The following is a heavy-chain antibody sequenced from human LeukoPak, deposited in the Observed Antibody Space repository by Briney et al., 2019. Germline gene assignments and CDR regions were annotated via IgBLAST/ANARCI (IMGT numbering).Heavy chain of an antibody. CDR1: GFTFSSYW. Sequence: GGSLRLSCAASGFTFSSYWMSWVRQAPGKGLEWVANIKQDGSEKYYVDSVKGRFTISRDNAKNSLYLQMNSLRSEDTAVYYCARGPDYDSSGYDPWGQGTLVTVSS. V-gene: IGHV3-7*03. CDR3: ARGPDYDSSGYDP. D-gene: IGHD3-22*01. CDR2: IKQDGSEK. J-gene: IGHJ5*02.